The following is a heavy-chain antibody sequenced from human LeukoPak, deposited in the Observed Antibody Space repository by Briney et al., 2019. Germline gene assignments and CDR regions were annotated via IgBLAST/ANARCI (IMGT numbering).Heavy chain of an antibody. V-gene: IGHV4-30-4*08. CDR2: IYYSGST. CDR3: ARIVGATNFDY. Sequence: SETLSLTCTVSGGSISSGDYYWSWIRQPPGKGLEWIGYIYYSGSTYYNPSLKSRVTISVDTSKNQFSLKLSSVTAADTAVYYCARIVGATNFDYWGQGTLVTVSS. J-gene: IGHJ4*02. D-gene: IGHD1-26*01. CDR1: GGSISSGDYY.